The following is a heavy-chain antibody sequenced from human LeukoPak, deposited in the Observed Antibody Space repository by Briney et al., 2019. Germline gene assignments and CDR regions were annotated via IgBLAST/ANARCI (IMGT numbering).Heavy chain of an antibody. D-gene: IGHD3-22*01. CDR3: ARDPVTYYYDSSGYSLFDY. Sequence: ASVKVSCKASGYTFTSYGISWVRQAPGQGLEWMGWISAYNGNTNYAQKLQGRVTMTTDTSTSTAYMELRSLRSDDTAVYYCARDPVTYYYDSSGYSLFDYWGQGTLVTVSS. J-gene: IGHJ4*02. V-gene: IGHV1-18*01. CDR2: ISAYNGNT. CDR1: GYTFTSYG.